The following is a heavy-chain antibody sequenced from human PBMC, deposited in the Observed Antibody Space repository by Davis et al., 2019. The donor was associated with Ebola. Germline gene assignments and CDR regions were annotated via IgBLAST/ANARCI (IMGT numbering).Heavy chain of an antibody. Sequence: SETLSLTCTVSGGSISSYYWSWIRQPPGKGLEWIGYIYYSGSTNYNPSLKSRVTISVDTSKNQFSLKLSSVTAADTAVYYCARGGNWNYRHYFDYWGQGTLVTVSS. V-gene: IGHV4-59*12. D-gene: IGHD1-7*01. J-gene: IGHJ4*02. CDR1: GGSISSYY. CDR3: ARGGNWNYRHYFDY. CDR2: IYYSGST.